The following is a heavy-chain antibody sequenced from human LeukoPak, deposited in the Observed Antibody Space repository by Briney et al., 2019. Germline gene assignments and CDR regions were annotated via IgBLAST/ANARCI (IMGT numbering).Heavy chain of an antibody. J-gene: IGHJ4*02. D-gene: IGHD6-19*01. CDR3: AKYIAVAGRSWYYFDY. V-gene: IGHV3-33*06. CDR2: IWYDGSNK. CDR1: GLTSSSYG. Sequence: GGSLRLSCAASGLTSSSYGMHWVRQAPGKGLEWVAVIWYDGSNKYYADSVKGRFTISRDNSKNTLYLQMNSLRAEDTAVYYCAKYIAVAGRSWYYFDYWGQGTLVTVSS.